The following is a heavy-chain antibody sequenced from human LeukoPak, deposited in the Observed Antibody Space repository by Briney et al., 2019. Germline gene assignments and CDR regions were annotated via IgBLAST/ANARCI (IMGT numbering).Heavy chain of an antibody. CDR3: ARAGTTYYYGSGSYDAFDI. J-gene: IGHJ3*02. V-gene: IGHV1-46*01. CDR2: INPSGGST. CDR1: GYTFTSYY. Sequence: ASVKDSCKASGYTFTSYYMHWVRQAPGQGLEWMGIINPSGGSTSYAQKFQGRVTMTRDMSTSTVYMELSSLRSEDTAVYYCARAGTTYYYGSGSYDAFDIWGQGTMVTVSS. D-gene: IGHD3-10*01.